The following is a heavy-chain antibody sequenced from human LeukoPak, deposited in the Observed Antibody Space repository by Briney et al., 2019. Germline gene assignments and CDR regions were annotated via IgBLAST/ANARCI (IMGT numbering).Heavy chain of an antibody. CDR2: IRSKANSYAT. V-gene: IGHV3-73*01. J-gene: IGHJ5*02. CDR1: GFTFSGSA. D-gene: IGHD3-9*01. CDR3: AKFPLRYFGWWS. Sequence: GGSLRLSCAASGFTFSGSAMHWVRQASGKGLEWVGRIRSKANSYATAYAASVKGRFTISRDDSKNTAYLQMNSLRAEDTAVYYCAKFPLRYFGWWSWGQGTLVTVAS.